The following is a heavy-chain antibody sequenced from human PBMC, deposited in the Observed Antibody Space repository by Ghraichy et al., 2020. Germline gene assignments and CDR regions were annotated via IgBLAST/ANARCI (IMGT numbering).Heavy chain of an antibody. V-gene: IGHV3-48*02. CDR1: GFTFNRHD. J-gene: IGHJ6*02. CDR3: ARDLSSPYYGMYV. CDR2: ISSSSSTI. Sequence: ETLSLTCAGSGFTFNRHDMVWVRQAPGKGLEWVSYISSSSSTIFYADSVKGRFTISRDNAKNSVYLQMNSLRDDDTALYYCARDLSSPYYGMYVWGQGTTVTVSS.